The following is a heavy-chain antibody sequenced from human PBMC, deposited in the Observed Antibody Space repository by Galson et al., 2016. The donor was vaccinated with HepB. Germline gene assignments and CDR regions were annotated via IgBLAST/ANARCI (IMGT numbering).Heavy chain of an antibody. CDR3: VQGSTAPAV. J-gene: IGHJ6*04. Sequence: SLRLSCAASGFTFSNYGMTWVRQAPGKGLEVVSSISRCGDSTDYADSVKGRFTISRDNSKNTLSLQMNSLTADDTAIYYCVQGSTAPAVWGKGTTVTVSS. V-gene: IGHV3-23*01. CDR1: GFTFSNYG. D-gene: IGHD1-26*01. CDR2: ISRCGDST.